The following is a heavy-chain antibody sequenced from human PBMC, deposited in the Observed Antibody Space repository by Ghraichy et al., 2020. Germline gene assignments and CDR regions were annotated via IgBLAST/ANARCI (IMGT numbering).Heavy chain of an antibody. J-gene: IGHJ4*02. D-gene: IGHD5-12*01. CDR2: IYSGGNS. V-gene: IGHV3-53*01. CDR1: GFTVSNNF. CDR3: AWLPRF. Sequence: GGPLRLSCAASGFTVSNNFMTWVRQAPGKGLEWVSLIYSGGNSYYADSVKGRSTISRDSSKNTLYLQMNSLRAEDTAVYYCAWLPRFWGQGTQVTVSS.